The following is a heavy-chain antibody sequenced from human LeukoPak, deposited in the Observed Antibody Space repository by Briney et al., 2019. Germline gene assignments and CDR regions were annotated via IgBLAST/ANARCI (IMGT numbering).Heavy chain of an antibody. CDR2: ISSGSTTI. Sequence: PAGNLRCSGAASGFTGCCFNMNWDAHAPGQGRVWVSYISSGSTTIYYADSVKGRCTISRDNANNSLYLQMNSLRAEDTAVYYCARTNGRGAFDIWGQGTMITVSS. CDR1: GFTGCCFN. D-gene: IGHD2-8*01. J-gene: IGHJ3*02. V-gene: IGHV3-48*01. CDR3: ARTNGRGAFDI.